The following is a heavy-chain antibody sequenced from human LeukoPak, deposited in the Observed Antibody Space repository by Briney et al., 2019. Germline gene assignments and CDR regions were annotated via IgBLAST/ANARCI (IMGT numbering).Heavy chain of an antibody. V-gene: IGHV4-59*06. CDR3: ASLVPGYSSSWSSLY. Sequence: SETLSLTCTVSGGSISSYYWSWIRQPPGKGLEWIGYIYYSGSTYYNPSLKSRVTISVDTSKNQFSLKLSSVTAADTAVYYCASLVPGYSSSWSSLYWGQGTLVTVSS. J-gene: IGHJ4*02. D-gene: IGHD6-13*01. CDR1: GGSISSYY. CDR2: IYYSGST.